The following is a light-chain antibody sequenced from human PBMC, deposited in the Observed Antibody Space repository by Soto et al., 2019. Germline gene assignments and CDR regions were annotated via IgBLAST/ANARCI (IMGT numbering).Light chain of an antibody. CDR1: QSISSW. V-gene: IGKV1-5*03. Sequence: DIQMTQSPSTLSASVGDRVTITCRANQSISSWLAWYQRRPGKAPRLLISKASSLESGVPSRFSGGGFGTEFTLTISSLQSEDFAVYYCQQYNSWPPITFGQGTRLEIK. CDR3: QQYNSWPPIT. CDR2: KAS. J-gene: IGKJ5*01.